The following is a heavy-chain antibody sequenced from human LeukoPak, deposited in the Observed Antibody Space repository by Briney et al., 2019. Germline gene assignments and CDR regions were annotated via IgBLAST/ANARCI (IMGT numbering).Heavy chain of an antibody. V-gene: IGHV3-30-3*01. J-gene: IGHJ3*02. CDR3: ARDFSYGGYDAFDI. D-gene: IGHD4-17*01. CDR1: GFTFSSYA. CDR2: ISYDGSNK. Sequence: GGSLRLSCAASGFTFSSYAMHWVRQAPGKGLEWVAVISYDGSNKYYADSVKGRFTISRDNSKNTLYLQMNSLRAEDTAVYYCARDFSYGGYDAFDIWGQGTMVTVSS.